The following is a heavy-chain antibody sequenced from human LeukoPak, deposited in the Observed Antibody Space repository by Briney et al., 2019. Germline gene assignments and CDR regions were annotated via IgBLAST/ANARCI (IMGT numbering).Heavy chain of an antibody. CDR2: ISGGGGST. Sequence: GGSLRLSCAASGFTFTSYSMNWVRQAPGKGLEWVSTISGGGGSTYYADSVKGRFTISRDNSKNTLYLRVNSLRAEDTAVYYCAKGGKWDVTPFDYWGQGTLVTVSS. V-gene: IGHV3-23*01. D-gene: IGHD1-26*01. CDR3: AKGGKWDVTPFDY. CDR1: GFTFTSYS. J-gene: IGHJ4*02.